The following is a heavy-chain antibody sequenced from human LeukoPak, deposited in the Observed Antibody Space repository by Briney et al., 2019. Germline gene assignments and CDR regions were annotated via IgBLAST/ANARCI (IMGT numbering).Heavy chain of an antibody. D-gene: IGHD3-22*01. CDR2: ISAGGGST. Sequence: GGSLRLSCAASRFTFSSYAMTWVRQAPGKGLEWVSGISAGGGSTYYADSVKGRFTISRDNSKNTLYLQMNSLRAEDTAVYYCARDSGSGYYSLFDYWGQGTLVTVSS. CDR1: RFTFSSYA. J-gene: IGHJ4*02. CDR3: ARDSGSGYYSLFDY. V-gene: IGHV3-23*01.